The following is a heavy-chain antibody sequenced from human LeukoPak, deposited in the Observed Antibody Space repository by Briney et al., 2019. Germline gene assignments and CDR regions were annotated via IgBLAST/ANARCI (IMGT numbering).Heavy chain of an antibody. D-gene: IGHD5-18*01. CDR1: GGTFSSYY. CDR2: INPNSGGT. J-gene: IGHJ4*02. CDR3: ARVEYSYGCVDY. V-gene: IGHV1-2*02. Sequence: ASVKVSCKASGGTFSSYYMHWVRQAPGQGLEWMGWINPNSGGTNYAQKFQGRVTMTRDTSISTAYMELSRLRSDDTAVYYCARVEYSYGCVDYWGQGTLVTVSS.